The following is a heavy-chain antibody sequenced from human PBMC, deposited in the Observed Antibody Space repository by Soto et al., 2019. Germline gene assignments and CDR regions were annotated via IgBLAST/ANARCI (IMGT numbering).Heavy chain of an antibody. J-gene: IGHJ4*02. CDR2: INHSGST. CDR1: GGSFSGYY. D-gene: IGHD3-22*01. CDR3: ARGGNHSSGYYVPFDY. Sequence: SETLSLTCAVYGGSFSGYYWSWIRQPPGKGLEWIGEINHSGSTNYNPSLKSRVTISVDTSKNQFSLKLSSVTAADTAVYYCARGGNHSSGYYVPFDYWGQGTLVTVS. V-gene: IGHV4-34*01.